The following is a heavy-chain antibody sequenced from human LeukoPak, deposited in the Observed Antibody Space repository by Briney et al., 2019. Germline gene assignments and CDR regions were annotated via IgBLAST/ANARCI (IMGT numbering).Heavy chain of an antibody. CDR2: ISGSNGNT. D-gene: IGHD3-10*01. J-gene: IGHJ4*02. V-gene: IGHV1-18*01. Sequence: ASVKVSCKASSYTFTRYGISWVRQAPGQGLEWMGWISGSNGNTNYAQKFQGRVTMTRDTSISTAYMELSRLRSDDTAVYYCARVERPLYYYGSGSYEFFDYWGQGTLVTVSS. CDR1: SYTFTRYG. CDR3: ARVERPLYYYGSGSYEFFDY.